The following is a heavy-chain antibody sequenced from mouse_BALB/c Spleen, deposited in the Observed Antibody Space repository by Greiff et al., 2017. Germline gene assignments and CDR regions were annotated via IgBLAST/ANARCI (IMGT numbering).Heavy chain of an antibody. CDR3: ARAGGRRLYWYFDV. CDR1: GFSLTGYG. D-gene: IGHD3-3*01. Sequence: VKVVESGPGLVAPSQSLSITCTVSGFSLTGYGVNWVRQPPGKGLEWLGMIWGDGSTDYNSALKSRLSISKDNSKSQVFLKMNSLQTDDTARYYCARAGGRRLYWYFDVWGAGTTVTVSS. V-gene: IGHV2-6-7*01. J-gene: IGHJ1*01. CDR2: IWGDGST.